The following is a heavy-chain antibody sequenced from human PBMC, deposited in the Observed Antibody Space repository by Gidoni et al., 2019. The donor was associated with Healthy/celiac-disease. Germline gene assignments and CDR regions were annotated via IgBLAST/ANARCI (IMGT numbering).Heavy chain of an antibody. CDR2: IYYSGIT. CDR1: GGSISSGGYY. J-gene: IGHJ5*02. V-gene: IGHV4-31*03. Sequence: QVQLQESGPGLVKPSQTLSLTCTVSGGSISSGGYYWSWIRQHTGKGLEWIGYIYYSGITYYTPSLHRRVTISVDTSKNQFSLKLSSVPAAASAVYYCAREWDTYYYDSSGYPLVWFDPWGQGTLVTVSS. CDR3: AREWDTYYYDSSGYPLVWFDP. D-gene: IGHD3-22*01.